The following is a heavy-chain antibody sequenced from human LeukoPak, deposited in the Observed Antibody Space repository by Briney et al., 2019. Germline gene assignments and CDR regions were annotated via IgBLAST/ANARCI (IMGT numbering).Heavy chain of an antibody. D-gene: IGHD3-22*01. CDR3: ARDYYDSSGPPLDY. J-gene: IGHJ4*02. CDR1: GGTFSSYA. Sequence: ASVKVPCKASGGTFSSYAISWVRQAPGQGLEWMGRIIPIFGIANYAQKFQGRVTITADKSTSTAYMELSSLRSEDTAVYYCARDYYDSSGPPLDYWGQGTLVTVSS. CDR2: IIPIFGIA. V-gene: IGHV1-69*04.